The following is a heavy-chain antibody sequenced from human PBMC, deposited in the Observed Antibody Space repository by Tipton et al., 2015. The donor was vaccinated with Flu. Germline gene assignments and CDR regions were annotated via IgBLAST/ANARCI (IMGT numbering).Heavy chain of an antibody. CDR2: IYYSGST. Sequence: LRLSCTVSGGSISSYYWSWIRQPPGKGLEWIGYIYYSGSTNYNPSLKSRVTISADTSKNQFSLKLSSVTAADTAVYYCARREGSSGWFGMDVWGQGTTVTVSS. D-gene: IGHD6-19*01. CDR3: ARREGSSGWFGMDV. V-gene: IGHV4-59*08. CDR1: GGSISSYY. J-gene: IGHJ6*02.